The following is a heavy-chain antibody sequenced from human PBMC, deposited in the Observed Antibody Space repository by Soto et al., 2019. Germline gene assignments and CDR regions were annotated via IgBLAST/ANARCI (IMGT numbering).Heavy chain of an antibody. CDR2: IKQDGSEK. J-gene: IGHJ4*02. V-gene: IGHV3-7*03. D-gene: IGHD6-13*01. CDR3: TRVRLGSSSSSDY. Sequence: GSPRLSCAASGFTFSSYWMSWVRQAPGKGLEWVANIKQDGSEKYYVDSVKGRFTISRDNAKNSVFLQMNRLKTDDTAVYYCTRVRLGSSSSSDYWGQGILVTVSS. CDR1: GFTFSSYW.